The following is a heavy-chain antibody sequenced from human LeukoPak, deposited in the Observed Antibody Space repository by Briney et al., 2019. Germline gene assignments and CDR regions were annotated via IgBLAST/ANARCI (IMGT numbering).Heavy chain of an antibody. D-gene: IGHD3-22*01. CDR3: AKVLLPDDYYDSSGYYFYYFDY. CDR2: IMGMGGGT. Sequence: GGTLRLSCAASGFTFSSYGMSWVRQAPGKGWSGSPPIMGMGGGTYYADSVKGRFTISRDNSKNTLYLQMNSLRAEDTAVYYCAKVLLPDDYYDSSGYYFYYFDYWGQGTLVTVSS. CDR1: GFTFSSYG. V-gene: IGHV3-23*01. J-gene: IGHJ4*02.